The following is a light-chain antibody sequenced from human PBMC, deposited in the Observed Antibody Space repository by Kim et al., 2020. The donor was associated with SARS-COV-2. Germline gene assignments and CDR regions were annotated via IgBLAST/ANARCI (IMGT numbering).Light chain of an antibody. CDR3: AAWDDSLGAWV. CDR1: SSNIGSNS. J-gene: IGLJ3*02. V-gene: IGLV1-47*02. Sequence: QSVLTQPPSASGTPGQRVTISCSGSSSNIGSNSVYWYQQLPGTAPKLLIYSNNQRPSGVPDRFSGSKSGTSASLAISGLRSEDEADYYCAAWDDSLGAWVFGGGTKLTVL. CDR2: SNN.